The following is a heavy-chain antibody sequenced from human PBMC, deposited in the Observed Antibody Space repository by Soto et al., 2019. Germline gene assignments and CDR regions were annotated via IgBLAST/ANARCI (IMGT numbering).Heavy chain of an antibody. Sequence: SETLSLTCTVSGGSVSSGSYYWSWIRQPPGKGLEWIGYIYYSGSTNYNPSLKSRVTISVDTSKNQFSLKLSSVTAADTAVYYCARGHLYYYGSGSYYFDYWGQGTRVTVS. CDR1: GGSVSSGSYY. V-gene: IGHV4-61*01. CDR3: ARGHLYYYGSGSYYFDY. J-gene: IGHJ4*02. CDR2: IYYSGST. D-gene: IGHD3-10*01.